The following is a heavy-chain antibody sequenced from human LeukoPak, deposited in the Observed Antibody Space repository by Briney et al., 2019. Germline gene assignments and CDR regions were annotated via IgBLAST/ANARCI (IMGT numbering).Heavy chain of an antibody. D-gene: IGHD2-15*01. CDR1: GDSISSYY. CDR2: INHSGSA. V-gene: IGHV4-34*01. Sequence: PSETLSLTCTVSGDSISSYYWSWIRQPPGKGLEWIGEINHSGSANYNPSLKSRVTISVDTSKNQFSLKLSSVTAADTAVYYCARVVVAATQVWNYYYYYYMDVWGKGTTVTVSS. CDR3: ARVVVAATQVWNYYYYYYMDV. J-gene: IGHJ6*03.